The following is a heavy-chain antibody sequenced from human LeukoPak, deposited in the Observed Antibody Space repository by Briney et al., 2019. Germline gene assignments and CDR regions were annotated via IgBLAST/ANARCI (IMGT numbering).Heavy chain of an antibody. V-gene: IGHV1-18*01. CDR3: ARDRGVDYCSGGSCSHYYYYMDV. CDR2: ISAYNYNT. J-gene: IGHJ6*03. D-gene: IGHD2-15*01. CDR1: GYTFTSYG. Sequence: ASVKVSCKASGYTFTSYGISWVRQAPGQGLEWMGWISAYNYNTNYAQKLQGRVTMTTDTSTSTAYMELRSLRSDDTAVYYCARDRGVDYCSGGSCSHYYYYMDVWGKGTTVTISS.